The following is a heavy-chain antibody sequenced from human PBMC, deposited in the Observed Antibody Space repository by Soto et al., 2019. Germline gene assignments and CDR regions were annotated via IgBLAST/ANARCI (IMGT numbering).Heavy chain of an antibody. D-gene: IGHD3-22*01. CDR1: GFNIVDHY. J-gene: IGHJ5*02. CDR3: ATITMMT. CDR2: ISGSSDNT. Sequence: PGVPPGHSNTASGFNIVDHYMSWLRQAPGKGREWLSYISGSSDNTNYADSVKGRFTISRDNAKKSLYLEMNSLRAEDTAVYYCATITMMTWCQGTRVTVSS. V-gene: IGHV3-11*06.